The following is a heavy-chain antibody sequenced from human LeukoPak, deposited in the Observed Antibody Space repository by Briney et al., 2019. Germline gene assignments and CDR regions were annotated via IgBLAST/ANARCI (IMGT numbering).Heavy chain of an antibody. CDR1: GYTFTGYY. CDR2: INPNSGGT. V-gene: IGHV1-2*02. D-gene: IGHD6-13*01. J-gene: IGHJ5*02. CDR3: ASEIAAAGTNWFDP. Sequence: GASVKVSCKASGYTFTGYYMHWVRQAPGQGLEWMGWINPNSGGTNYAQKFQGRVTMTRDTSISTAYMELSRLRSDDTAVYYCASEIAAAGTNWFDPWGQGTLVTVSS.